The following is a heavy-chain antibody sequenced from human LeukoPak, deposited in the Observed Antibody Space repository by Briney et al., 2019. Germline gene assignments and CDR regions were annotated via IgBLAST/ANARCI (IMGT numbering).Heavy chain of an antibody. CDR3: ARFGSGSRYYYYGMDV. CDR1: GGSFSGYY. D-gene: IGHD3-10*01. Sequence: SETLSLTCAVYGGSFSGYYWSWIRQPPGKGLEWIGEINHSGSTNYNPSLKSRVTIPVDTSKNQFSLKLSSVTAADTAVYYCARFGSGSRYYYYGMDVWGQGTTVTVSS. J-gene: IGHJ6*02. CDR2: INHSGST. V-gene: IGHV4-34*01.